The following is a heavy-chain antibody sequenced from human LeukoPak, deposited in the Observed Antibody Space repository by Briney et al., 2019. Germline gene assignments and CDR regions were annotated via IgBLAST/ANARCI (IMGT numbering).Heavy chain of an antibody. CDR1: GYTFTDYY. V-gene: IGHV1-69-2*01. CDR2: VDPEDGEA. D-gene: IGHD1-20*01. CDR3: ATGLSFITGTTGNYYYYGMDV. J-gene: IGHJ6*02. Sequence: ASVKISCKVSGYTFTDYYMHWVQQAPGKGLEWMGLVDPEDGEAIYAEKLQGRVTITADTSTDTAYMELSSLRSEDTAVYYCATGLSFITGTTGNYYYYGMDVWGQGTTVTVSS.